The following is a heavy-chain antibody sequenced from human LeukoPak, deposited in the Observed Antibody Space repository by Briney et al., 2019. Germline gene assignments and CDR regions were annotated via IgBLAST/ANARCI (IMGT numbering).Heavy chain of an antibody. CDR2: IYTSGST. V-gene: IGHV4-61*02. D-gene: IGHD6-13*01. Sequence: TLSLTCTVSGGSISSGSYYWSWIRQPAGKGLEWIGRIYTSGSTNYNPSLKSRVTISVDTSKNQFSLKLSSVTAADTAVYYCARVHPSIAAAGSYFDYWGQGTLVTVSS. CDR3: ARVHPSIAAAGSYFDY. J-gene: IGHJ4*02. CDR1: GGSISSGSYY.